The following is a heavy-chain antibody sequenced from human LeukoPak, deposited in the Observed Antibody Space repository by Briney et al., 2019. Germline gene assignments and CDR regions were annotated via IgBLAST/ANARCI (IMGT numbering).Heavy chain of an antibody. V-gene: IGHV4-31*03. CDR1: GGSISSGGYY. Sequence: SQTLSLTCTVSGGSISSGGYYWSWIRQHPGKGLEWIGYIYYSGSTYYNPSLKSRVTISVDTSKNQFSLKLSSVTAADTAVYYCARRRYYDSSGYYGTAHAFDIWGQGTMVTVSS. D-gene: IGHD3-22*01. CDR2: IYYSGST. J-gene: IGHJ3*02. CDR3: ARRRYYDSSGYYGTAHAFDI.